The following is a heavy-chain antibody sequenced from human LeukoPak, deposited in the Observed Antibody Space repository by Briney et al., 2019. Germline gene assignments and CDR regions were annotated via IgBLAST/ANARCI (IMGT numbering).Heavy chain of an antibody. Sequence: GGSLRLSCAASGFTFTNYAMNWVRQAPEKGLEWVSTIHGGGDVTYYADSVKGRFTISRDNSRNTLYLQMNSLRAEDTAVYYCAKALSSSFYFDLGGRGTLVTVSS. V-gene: IGHV3-23*01. CDR3: AKALSSSFYFDL. J-gene: IGHJ2*01. CDR2: IHGGGDVT. D-gene: IGHD3-16*02. CDR1: GFTFTNYA.